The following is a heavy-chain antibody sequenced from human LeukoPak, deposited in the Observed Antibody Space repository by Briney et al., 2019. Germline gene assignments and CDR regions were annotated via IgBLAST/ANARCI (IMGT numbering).Heavy chain of an antibody. J-gene: IGHJ4*02. V-gene: IGHV3-21*01. Sequence: WPLRLSCAASGFIFRSYSMNWVRQAPGKGLEWVSSISGSSSYIYWAESMKGRFTISRDNAKNSLYLQMHSLRVEDTAVYYCARDSSGWSHGGYYFDSWGQGTLVTVSS. CDR1: GFIFRSYS. CDR2: ISGSSSYI. CDR3: ARDSSGWSHGGYYFDS. D-gene: IGHD6-19*01.